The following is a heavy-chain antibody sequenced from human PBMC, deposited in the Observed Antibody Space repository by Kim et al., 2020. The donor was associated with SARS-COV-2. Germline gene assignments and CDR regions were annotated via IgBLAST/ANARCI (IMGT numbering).Heavy chain of an antibody. D-gene: IGHD1-7*01. CDR3: ARGLKLSRGWFDP. Sequence: YARKFQGRVTITADKTTSTAYMGLSSLRSEDTAVYYCARGLKLSRGWFDPWGQGTLVTASS. J-gene: IGHJ5*02. V-gene: IGHV1-69*04.